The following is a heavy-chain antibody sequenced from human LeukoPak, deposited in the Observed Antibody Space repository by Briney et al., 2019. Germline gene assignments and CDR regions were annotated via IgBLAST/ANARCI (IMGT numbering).Heavy chain of an antibody. CDR1: GFTFDDYT. CDR2: ISWDGGST. Sequence: PGGSLRLSCAASGFTFDDYTMHWVRQAPGKGLEWVSLISWDGGSTYYADSVKGRFTISRDNSKNSLYLQMNSLRTEDTALYYCAKDRSGGTNYNYYGMDVWGQGTTVTVSS. J-gene: IGHJ6*02. D-gene: IGHD2-15*01. V-gene: IGHV3-43*01. CDR3: AKDRSGGTNYNYYGMDV.